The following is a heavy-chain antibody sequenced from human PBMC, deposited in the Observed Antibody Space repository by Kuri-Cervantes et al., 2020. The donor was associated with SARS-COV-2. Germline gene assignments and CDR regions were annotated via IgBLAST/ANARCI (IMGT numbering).Heavy chain of an antibody. V-gene: IGHV4-38-2*01. CDR2: IYYSGTT. D-gene: IGHD6-6*01. CDR3: ARATHKYSSSSFGP. CDR1: GYSIINSYY. J-gene: IGHJ5*02. Sequence: SETLSLTCAVSGYSIINSYYWGWIRQPPGKGLEWIGTIYYSGTTYYNPSLKSRVTISVDRSKNQFSLKLTSVTAADTAVYYCARATHKYSSSSFGPWGQGTLVTVSS.